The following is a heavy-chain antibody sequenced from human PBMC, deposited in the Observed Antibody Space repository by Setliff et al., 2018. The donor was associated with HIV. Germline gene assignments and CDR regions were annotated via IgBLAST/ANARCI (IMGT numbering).Heavy chain of an antibody. J-gene: IGHJ3*02. CDR3: ARYALAVPGYHNAFDI. V-gene: IGHV3-48*01. Sequence: GGSLRLSCAASGFTFSNYNMNWVRQAPGKGLEWISFITSTGINIYYADSVKGRFTVSRDNADNSLYLQMNSLRAEDTAVYYCARYALAVPGYHNAFDIWGQGTMVTVSS. D-gene: IGHD6-19*01. CDR1: GFTFSNYN. CDR2: ITSTGINI.